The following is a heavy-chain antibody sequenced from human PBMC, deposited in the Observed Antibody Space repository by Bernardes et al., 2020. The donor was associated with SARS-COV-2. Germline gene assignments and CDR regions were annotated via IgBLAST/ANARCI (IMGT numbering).Heavy chain of an antibody. CDR3: AAVLNHNYDSERFDY. CDR1: GYTFTSYG. J-gene: IGHJ4*02. CDR2: ISAYNGNT. D-gene: IGHD3-22*01. V-gene: IGHV1-18*01. Sequence: ASVKVSCKASGYTFTSYGISWVRQAPGQGLEWMGWISAYNGNTNYAQKLQGRVTMTTDTSTSTAYMELRSLRSDDTAVYYCAAVLNHNYDSERFDYWGQGTLVTVSS.